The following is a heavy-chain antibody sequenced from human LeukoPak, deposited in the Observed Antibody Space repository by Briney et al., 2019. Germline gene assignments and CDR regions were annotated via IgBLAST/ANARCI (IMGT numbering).Heavy chain of an antibody. CDR1: GFTVSSNY. D-gene: IGHD5-18*01. CDR2: IYSGGST. CDR3: AKDSSYGYYYFDY. V-gene: IGHV3-53*01. Sequence: GGSLRLSCAASGFTVSSNYMSWVRQAPGKGLERVSVIYSGGSTYYADSVKGRFTISRDNSKNTLYLQMNSLRAEDTAVYYCAKDSSYGYYYFDYWGQGTLVTVSS. J-gene: IGHJ4*02.